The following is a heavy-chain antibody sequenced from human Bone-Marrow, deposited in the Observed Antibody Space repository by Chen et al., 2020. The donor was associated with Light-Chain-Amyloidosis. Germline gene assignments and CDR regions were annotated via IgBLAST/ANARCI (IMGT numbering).Heavy chain of an antibody. CDR2: VYYSGRT. D-gene: IGHD4-4*01. J-gene: IGHJ5*02. CDR3: ARAVDYSNYGWFDP. Sequence: QVQLQESGRGLMKHSETLSLTCSVSGGSTRSSSHYWGWIRQPPRKGLEWIGSVYYSGRTYYSPSLKSRVSISIDTSKNQFTLRLTSVTAADSAVYFCARAVDYSNYGWFDPWGQGTLVTVSS. V-gene: IGHV4-39*01. CDR1: GGSTRSSSHY.